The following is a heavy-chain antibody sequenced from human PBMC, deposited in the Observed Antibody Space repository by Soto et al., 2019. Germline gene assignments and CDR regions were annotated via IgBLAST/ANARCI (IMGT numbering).Heavy chain of an antibody. CDR3: ARDGAVSGDISFDY. V-gene: IGHV1-3*01. CDR1: GYTFTSYG. CDR2: INGGNGNT. Sequence: ASVKVSCKASGYTFTSYGMHWVRQAPGQRLEWMGWINGGNGNTKYSQKLQGRVTITRDTSARTAYMELSSLTSEDTAVYYCARDGAVSGDISFDYWGQGTLVTVSS. J-gene: IGHJ4*02. D-gene: IGHD6-19*01.